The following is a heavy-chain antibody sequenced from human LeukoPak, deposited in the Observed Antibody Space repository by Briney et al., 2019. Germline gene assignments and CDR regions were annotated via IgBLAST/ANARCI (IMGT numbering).Heavy chain of an antibody. V-gene: IGHV1-18*01. CDR2: ISAYNGNT. J-gene: IGHJ4*02. CDR3: ARDPQGTSCLS. Sequence: ASVKVSCKASGGTFSSYAISWVRQAPGQGLEWMGWISAYNGNTNYAQKLQGRVTMTTDTSTSTAYMELRSLRSGDTAVYYCARDPQGTSCLSWGQGTLVTVSS. CDR1: GGTFSSYA. D-gene: IGHD2-2*01.